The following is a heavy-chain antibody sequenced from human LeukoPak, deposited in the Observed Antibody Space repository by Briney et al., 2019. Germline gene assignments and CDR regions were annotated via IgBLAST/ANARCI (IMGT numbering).Heavy chain of an antibody. J-gene: IGHJ4*02. D-gene: IGHD3-16*01. CDR1: GFNFSALA. Sequence: GGSLSLSCEASGFNFSALAMTWVRQAPGKGLEWVSRISERGDRTYYADSVKGRFTVSRNNSRATLHLQMSSLNAADTAIYYCVKGGWGDNWGQGSLVAVSS. CDR2: ISERGDRT. CDR3: VKGGWGDN. V-gene: IGHV3-23*01.